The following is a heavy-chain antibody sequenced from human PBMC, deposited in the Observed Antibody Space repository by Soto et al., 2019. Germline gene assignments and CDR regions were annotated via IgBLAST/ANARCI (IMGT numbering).Heavy chain of an antibody. CDR3: AKYSELPYEAYLQQ. CDR1: GFTVSVYA. J-gene: IGHJ1*01. V-gene: IGHV3-23*01. Sequence: PGGSLRLSCAASGFTVSVYAMSWVRQAPGKGLEWVSAISSNGGRTFYADSLRGRFTISRDNSKSALYLQMNNLRAEDTAIYYCAKYSELPYEAYLQQWGQGTLVTVSS. D-gene: IGHD1-7*01. CDR2: ISSNGGRT.